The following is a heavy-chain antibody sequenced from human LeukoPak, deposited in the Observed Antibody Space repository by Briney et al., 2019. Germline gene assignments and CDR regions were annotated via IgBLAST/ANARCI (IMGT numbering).Heavy chain of an antibody. CDR3: ARVSYYDSSGYDY. CDR2: IGTAGDT. J-gene: IGHJ4*02. V-gene: IGHV3-13*01. D-gene: IGHD3-22*01. Sequence: PGGSLRLSCAASGFTFSSYDIHWVRQATGQGLEWVSAIGTAGDTYYPGSVKGRFTISRENAKNSLYLQMNSLRAGDTAVYYCARVSYYDSSGYDYWGQGTLVTVSS. CDR1: GFTFSSYD.